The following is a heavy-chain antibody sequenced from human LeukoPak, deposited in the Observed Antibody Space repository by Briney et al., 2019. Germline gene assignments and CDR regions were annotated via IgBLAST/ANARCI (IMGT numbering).Heavy chain of an antibody. V-gene: IGHV3-21*05. CDR1: GFTFSSYS. CDR2: ITSSSSDT. Sequence: GGSLRLSCAASGFTFSSYSMNWVRQAPGKGLEWISYITSSSSDTNYADSVKGRFTISRDNAKKSLYLQMNSLRAEDTAVYYCARDYDILTGYFRGGFDYWGQGTLVTVSS. J-gene: IGHJ4*02. D-gene: IGHD3-9*01. CDR3: ARDYDILTGYFRGGFDY.